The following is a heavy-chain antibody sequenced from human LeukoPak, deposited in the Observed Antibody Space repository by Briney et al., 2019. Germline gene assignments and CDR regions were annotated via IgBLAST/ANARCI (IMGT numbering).Heavy chain of an antibody. Sequence: SETLSLTCTVSGGSINTSDYYLGWIRQPPGKGLEWIGRLYYGGSAYYNPSLKSRVTISLDTFKNQFSLKLSPVTAADTAVYYCAGGRVVGVSRGLGVRSWGQGTLVTVSS. V-gene: IGHV4-39*07. J-gene: IGHJ5*02. CDR2: LYYGGSA. CDR3: AGGRVVGVSRGLGVRS. CDR1: GGSINTSDYY. D-gene: IGHD1-26*01.